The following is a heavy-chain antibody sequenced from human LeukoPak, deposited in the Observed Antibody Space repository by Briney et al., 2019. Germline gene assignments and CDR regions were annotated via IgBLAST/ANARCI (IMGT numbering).Heavy chain of an antibody. V-gene: IGHV4-39*07. CDR1: GGSISSSSYY. CDR3: ARDGMVRGVILY. CDR2: IYYSGST. Sequence: SETLSLTCTVSGGSISSSSYYWGWIRQPPGKGLEWIGSIYYSGSTYYNPSLKSRVTISVDTSKNQFSLKLSSVTAADTAVYYCARDGMVRGVILYWGQGTLATVSS. D-gene: IGHD3-10*01. J-gene: IGHJ4*02.